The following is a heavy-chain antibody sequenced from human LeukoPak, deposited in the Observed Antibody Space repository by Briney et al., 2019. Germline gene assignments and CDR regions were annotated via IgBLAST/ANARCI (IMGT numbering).Heavy chain of an antibody. J-gene: IGHJ4*02. D-gene: IGHD3-10*02. CDR3: ARGALGSGSYYYFDY. Sequence: GGSLRLSCAASGFTFSSYGMHWVRQAPGKGLEWVAFIRYDGSNKYYADSVKGRFTISRDNAKNSLYLQMNSLRAEDTAVYYCARGALGSGSYYYFDYWGQGTLVTVSS. CDR2: IRYDGSNK. V-gene: IGHV3-30*02. CDR1: GFTFSSYG.